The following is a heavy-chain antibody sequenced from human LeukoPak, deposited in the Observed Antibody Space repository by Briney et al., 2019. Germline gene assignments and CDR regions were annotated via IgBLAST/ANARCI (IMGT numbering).Heavy chain of an antibody. CDR1: GGSFSGYY. J-gene: IGHJ5*02. CDR2: INHSGST. D-gene: IGHD3-9*01. V-gene: IGHV4-34*09. Sequence: SETLSLTCAVYGGSFSGYYWSWIRQPPGKGLEWIGEINHSGSTNYNPSLKSRLTISLDTSKNQFSLKLTSVSAADTAIYYCARAGFDILTGSTERFDPWGQGTLVTVSS. CDR3: ARAGFDILTGSTERFDP.